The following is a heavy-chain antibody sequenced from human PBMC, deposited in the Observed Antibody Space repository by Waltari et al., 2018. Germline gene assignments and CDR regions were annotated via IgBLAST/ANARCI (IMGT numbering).Heavy chain of an antibody. V-gene: IGHV1-3*03. Sequence: QVQLVQSGAEVKKPGASVKVSCKASGYTFTSYAMHWVRQAPGQRLEWMGWINAGNGNTKYSQGFQGRVTITRDTSARTAYMELSSLRSEDMAVYYCARVRRSYSSGIGDAFDIWGQGTMVTVSS. CDR3: ARVRRSYSSGIGDAFDI. D-gene: IGHD6-19*01. CDR1: GYTFTSYA. J-gene: IGHJ3*02. CDR2: INAGNGNT.